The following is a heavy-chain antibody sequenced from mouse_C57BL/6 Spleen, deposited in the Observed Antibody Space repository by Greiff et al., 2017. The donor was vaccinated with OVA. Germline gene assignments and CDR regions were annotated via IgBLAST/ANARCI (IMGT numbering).Heavy chain of an antibody. CDR3: ARDSSGYGAMDY. V-gene: IGHV1-52*01. CDR2: IDPSDSET. J-gene: IGHJ4*01. Sequence: VQLQQPGAELVRPGSSVKLSCKASGYTFTSYWMHWVKQRPIQGLEWIGNIDPSDSETHYNQKFKDKATLTVDKSSSTAYMQLSSLTSEDSAVYYCARDSSGYGAMDYWGQGTSVTVSS. CDR1: GYTFTSYW. D-gene: IGHD3-2*02.